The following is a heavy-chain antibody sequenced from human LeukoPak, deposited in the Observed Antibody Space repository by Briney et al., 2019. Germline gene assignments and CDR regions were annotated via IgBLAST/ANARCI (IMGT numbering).Heavy chain of an antibody. CDR2: INHSGAT. Sequence: SETLSLTCAVYGGSFSGYYWSWIRQPPGKGLEGIGEINHSGATNYNPSLKSRVTISVDTSKNQFSLQLSSVTAADTAVYYCARGGDAGTMIVVVTRIAYDYWGQGTLVTVSS. V-gene: IGHV4-34*01. CDR1: GGSFSGYY. J-gene: IGHJ4*02. D-gene: IGHD3-22*01. CDR3: ARGGDAGTMIVVVTRIAYDY.